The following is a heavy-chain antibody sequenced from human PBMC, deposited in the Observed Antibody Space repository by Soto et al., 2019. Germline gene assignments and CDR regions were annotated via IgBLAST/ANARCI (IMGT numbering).Heavy chain of an antibody. Sequence: SVKVSYQASGGTFSNYSISWVRQAPGHGREWMGGAFPMFGKANYAQKFPRRVTISADKYTTTAYMELSSLSAAATAMDYYASVDIRAWRDARNVWGQGTTVTVSS. J-gene: IGHJ6*02. D-gene: IGHD3-9*01. CDR1: GGTFSNYS. V-gene: IGHV1-69*06. CDR2: AFPMFGKA. CDR3: ASVDIRAWRDARNV.